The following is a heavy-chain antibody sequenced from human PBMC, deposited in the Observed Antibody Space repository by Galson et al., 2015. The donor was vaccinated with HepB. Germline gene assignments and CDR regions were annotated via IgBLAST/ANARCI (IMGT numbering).Heavy chain of an antibody. CDR3: ARVRYCSSTSCYNDQRAFESNWFDP. D-gene: IGHD2-2*02. CDR2: ISYDGSNK. CDR1: GFTFSSYA. V-gene: IGHV3-30-3*01. Sequence: SLRLSCAASGFTFSSYAMHWVRQAPGKGLEWVAVISYDGSNKYYADSVKGRFTISRDNSKNTLYLQMNSLRAEDTAVYYCARVRYCSSTSCYNDQRAFESNWFDPWGQGTLVTVSS. J-gene: IGHJ5*02.